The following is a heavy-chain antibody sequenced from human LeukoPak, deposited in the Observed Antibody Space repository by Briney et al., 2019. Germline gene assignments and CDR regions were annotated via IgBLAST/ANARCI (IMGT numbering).Heavy chain of an antibody. Sequence: GGSLRLSCAASGFTFSSHDMHWVRQAPGKGLEWVAIISYDGGKKDYADSVKGRFTISRDNAKNSLYLQMNSLRAEDTAVYYCARSLANGGSCYNWGQGTLVTVSS. CDR1: GFTFSSHD. J-gene: IGHJ4*02. CDR3: ARSLANGGSCYN. D-gene: IGHD2-15*01. CDR2: ISYDGGKK. V-gene: IGHV3-30*03.